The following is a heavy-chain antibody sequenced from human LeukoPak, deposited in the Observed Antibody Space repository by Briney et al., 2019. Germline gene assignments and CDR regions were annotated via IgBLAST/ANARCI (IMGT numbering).Heavy chain of an antibody. CDR1: GGSFSGYY. CDR3: ARVIVVVTAILNWFDP. Sequence: SETLSLTCAVYGGSFSGYYWSWIRQPPGKGLEWIGEINHSGSTNYNPSLKSRVTISVDTSKNQFSLKLSSVTAADTAVYYCARVIVVVTAILNWFDPWGQGTLVTVSS. D-gene: IGHD2-21*02. J-gene: IGHJ5*02. CDR2: INHSGST. V-gene: IGHV4-34*01.